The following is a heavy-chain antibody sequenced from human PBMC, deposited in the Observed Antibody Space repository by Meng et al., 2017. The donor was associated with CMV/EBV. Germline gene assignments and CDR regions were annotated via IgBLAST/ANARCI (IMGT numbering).Heavy chain of an antibody. CDR1: GFTFSSYG. Sequence: GESLKISCAASGFTFSSYGMHWVRQAPGKGLEWGAVIWYDGSNKYYADSVKGRFTISRDNSKNTLYLQMNSLRAEDTAVYYCATRYCSSTSCHSYYYGMDVWGQGTTVTVSS. J-gene: IGHJ6*02. CDR3: ATRYCSSTSCHSYYYGMDV. V-gene: IGHV3-33*01. D-gene: IGHD2-2*01. CDR2: IWYDGSNK.